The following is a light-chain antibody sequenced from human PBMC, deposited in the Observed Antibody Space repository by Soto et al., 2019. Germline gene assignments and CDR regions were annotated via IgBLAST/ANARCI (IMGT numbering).Light chain of an antibody. CDR1: QGINSA. V-gene: IGKV1-13*02. J-gene: IGKJ3*01. CDR2: DAS. Sequence: AIQLTQSPSSLSASVGDRVTITCRASQGINSALAWHQQKPGKAPKLLIYDASSLESGVPSRFSGSGSGTDFTLTISSLQPEDFATYYCQQFNSYPRTFGPGTKVDIK. CDR3: QQFNSYPRT.